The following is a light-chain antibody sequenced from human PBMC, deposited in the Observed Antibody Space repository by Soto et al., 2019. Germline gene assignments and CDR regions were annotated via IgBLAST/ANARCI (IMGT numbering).Light chain of an antibody. J-gene: IGKJ2*01. CDR1: QSVSST. CDR3: QQYNNWPSYT. Sequence: EIVMTQSPATLSVSPGERATLTCRASQSVSSTLAWYQQKPGQSPRHLIYGASTSVTGIPARFSGSGSGTEFTLTISSRQSEDFAVYYCQQYNNWPSYTFGQGTKLEIK. V-gene: IGKV3-15*01. CDR2: GAS.